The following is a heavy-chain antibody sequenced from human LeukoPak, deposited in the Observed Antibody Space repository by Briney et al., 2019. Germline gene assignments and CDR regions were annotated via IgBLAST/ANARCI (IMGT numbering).Heavy chain of an antibody. CDR1: GFTFSSYS. CDR2: ISSSSSTI. Sequence: GGSMRLSCAASGFTFSSYSMNWVRQAPGKGLEWVSYISSSSSTIYYADSVKGRFTISRDNAKNSLYLQMNSLRAEDTAVYYCAASGSWYVPYFDYWGQGTLVTVSS. D-gene: IGHD6-13*01. CDR3: AASGSWYVPYFDY. J-gene: IGHJ4*02. V-gene: IGHV3-48*01.